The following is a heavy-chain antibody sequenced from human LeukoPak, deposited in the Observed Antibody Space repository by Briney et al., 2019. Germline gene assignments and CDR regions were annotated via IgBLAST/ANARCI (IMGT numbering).Heavy chain of an antibody. CDR2: IYPGDSDT. CDR3: ARQDGKVMGYYYGMDV. CDR1: GYRFTSYW. V-gene: IGHV5-51*01. Sequence: GESLKISCKGSGYRFTSYWIGWVRQMPGKGLEWMGIIYPGDSDTRYSPSFQGQVTISADKSISTAYLQWSSLKASDTAMYYCARQDGKVMGYYYGMDVWGQGTTVTVSS. J-gene: IGHJ6*02. D-gene: IGHD4-23*01.